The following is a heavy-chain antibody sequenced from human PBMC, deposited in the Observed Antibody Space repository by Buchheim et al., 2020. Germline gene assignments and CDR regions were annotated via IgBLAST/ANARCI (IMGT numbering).Heavy chain of an antibody. CDR3: AREDRGYCSGGSCYSHWFDP. D-gene: IGHD2-15*01. J-gene: IGHJ5*02. V-gene: IGHV4-31*03. Sequence: QVQLQESGPGLVKPSQTLSLTCTVSGGSISSGGYYWSWIRQHPGKGLEWVGYIYYSGSTYYNPSLKSRVTISVDTSKNQFSLKLSSVTAADTAVYYCAREDRGYCSGGSCYSHWFDPWGQGTL. CDR2: IYYSGST. CDR1: GGSISSGGYY.